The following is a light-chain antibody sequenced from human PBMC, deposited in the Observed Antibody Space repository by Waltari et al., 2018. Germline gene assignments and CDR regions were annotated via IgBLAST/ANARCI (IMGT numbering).Light chain of an antibody. CDR3: QQRSNWLYT. V-gene: IGKV3-11*01. CDR1: QSVSSY. Sequence: VLTQSPATLSLSPGERATLSCRASQSVSSYLAWYQQKPGQAPRLLIYDASNRATGIPARFSGSGSGTDFTLTISSLEPEDFAVYYCQQRSNWLYTFGQGTKLEIK. CDR2: DAS. J-gene: IGKJ2*01.